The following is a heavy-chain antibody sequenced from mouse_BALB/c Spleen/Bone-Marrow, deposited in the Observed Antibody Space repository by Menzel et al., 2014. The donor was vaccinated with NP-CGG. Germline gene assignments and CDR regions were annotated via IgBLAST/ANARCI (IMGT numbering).Heavy chain of an antibody. Sequence: VQLQQSGSVLVRPGASVKLSCKASGYTFTNSWIHWAKQRPGQGLEWIGEIHPNSGNTNFNEKFKVKATLTVDTSSSTAYVDLSSLTAEDSAVYYCARHHRYAYYFDYWGQGTTLTVSP. CDR3: ARHHRYAYYFDY. D-gene: IGHD2-14*01. J-gene: IGHJ2*01. CDR1: GYTFTNSW. V-gene: IGHV1S130*01. CDR2: IHPNSGNT.